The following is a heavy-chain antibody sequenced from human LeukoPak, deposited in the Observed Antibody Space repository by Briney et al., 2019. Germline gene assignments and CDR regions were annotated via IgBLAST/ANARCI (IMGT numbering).Heavy chain of an antibody. D-gene: IGHD6-6*01. CDR1: GFTFSSHA. CDR3: AQGRIGARLLFDS. Sequence: PGGSLRLSCAASGFTFSSHAMSWVRQAPGKGLEWVSAIGGDGDSIYYADSVKGRFTISRDNSKNTLYLQMNSLRAEDTALYYRAQGRIGARLLFDSWGQGTLVTVSS. CDR2: IGGDGDSI. V-gene: IGHV3-23*01. J-gene: IGHJ4*02.